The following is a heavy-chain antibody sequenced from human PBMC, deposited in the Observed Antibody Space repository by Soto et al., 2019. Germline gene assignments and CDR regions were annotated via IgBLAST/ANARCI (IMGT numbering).Heavy chain of an antibody. Sequence: QVQLQESGPGLVKPSETLSLNCTVSGGPISSYYWSWIRQSPGKGLEWIGYIYYSGSTNYNPSLKSRVTISVDTSYTQFSLELRSVTAADTAVYYCARGSSCLPTRLDCWGQGTLVTGSS. D-gene: IGHD2-2*01. CDR1: GGPISSYY. CDR2: IYYSGST. V-gene: IGHV4-59*01. J-gene: IGHJ4*02. CDR3: ARGSSCLPTRLDC.